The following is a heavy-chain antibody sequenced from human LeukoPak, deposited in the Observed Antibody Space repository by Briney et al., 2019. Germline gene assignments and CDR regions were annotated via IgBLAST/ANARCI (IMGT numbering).Heavy chain of an antibody. V-gene: IGHV4-31*03. D-gene: IGHD5-24*01. CDR1: GGSISSGGYY. CDR2: IHHSGIT. CDR3: ASATEGWLHPSGNDY. J-gene: IGHJ4*02. Sequence: PSETLSLTCTVSGGSISSGGYYWSWIRQHPGKGLEWIGYIHHSGITYYNPSLKSRVTISVDTSKNQVSLKLSSVTAADTAVYFCASATEGWLHPSGNDYWGQGTLVTVSS.